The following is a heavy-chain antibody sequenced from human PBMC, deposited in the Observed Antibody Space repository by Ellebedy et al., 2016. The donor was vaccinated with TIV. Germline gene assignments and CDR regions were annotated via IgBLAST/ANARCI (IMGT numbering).Heavy chain of an antibody. V-gene: IGHV3-64D*06. CDR1: GFTFSSYA. CDR3: VKAWGD. Sequence: GESLKISCSASGFTFSSYAMHWVRQAPGKGLEYISAIVSNGDSTYYANSVKGRFTISRANSKNTLYLQMSSLRPEDTAVYYCVKAWGDWGQGTLVTVSS. D-gene: IGHD3-16*01. CDR2: IVSNGDST. J-gene: IGHJ4*02.